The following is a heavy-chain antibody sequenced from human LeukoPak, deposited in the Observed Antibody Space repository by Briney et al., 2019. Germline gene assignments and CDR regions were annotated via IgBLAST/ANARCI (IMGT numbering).Heavy chain of an antibody. V-gene: IGHV5-51*01. CDR3: ARRVEGGYCSSTSCWPFDY. D-gene: IGHD2-2*01. Sequence: GESLKISCKGSGYSFTSYWIGWVRQMPGKGLEWMGIIYPGDSDTRYSPSFQGQVTISADKSISTAYLQWSSLKASDTAMYYCARRVEGGYCSSTSCWPFDYWGQGTLVTVSS. J-gene: IGHJ4*02. CDR2: IYPGDSDT. CDR1: GYSFTSYW.